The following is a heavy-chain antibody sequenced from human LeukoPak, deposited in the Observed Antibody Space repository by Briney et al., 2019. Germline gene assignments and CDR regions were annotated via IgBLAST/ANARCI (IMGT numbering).Heavy chain of an antibody. CDR2: IRSKANSYAT. Sequence: GGSLRLSCAASGFTFSGSAMHWVRQASGKGLEWVGRIRSKANSYATAYAASVKGRFTISRDESKNTAYLQMNSLKTEDTAVYYCTRRARDDSSGYYSTWGQGTLVTVSS. J-gene: IGHJ5*02. CDR1: GFTFSGSA. D-gene: IGHD3-22*01. CDR3: TRRARDDSSGYYST. V-gene: IGHV3-73*01.